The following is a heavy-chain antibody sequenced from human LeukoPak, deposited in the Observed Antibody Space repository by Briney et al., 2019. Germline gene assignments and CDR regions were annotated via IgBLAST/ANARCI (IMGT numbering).Heavy chain of an antibody. V-gene: IGHV4-4*07. CDR3: ARDKALDSDGSGFYYNRGLDC. CDR2: IYATGST. Sequence: SETLSLTCGVSGGSMNNSYWSWIRQPAGEGLEWIGRIYATGSTDYNPSLKSRMTMSIDTSKNQFSLKLTSVTAADTAVYFCARDKALDSDGSGFYYNRGLDCWGQGTLVIVSS. J-gene: IGHJ4*02. CDR1: GGSMNNSY. D-gene: IGHD3-22*01.